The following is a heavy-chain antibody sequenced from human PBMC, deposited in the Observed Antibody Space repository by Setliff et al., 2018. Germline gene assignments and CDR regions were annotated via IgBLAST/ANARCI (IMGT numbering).Heavy chain of an antibody. CDR3: ARDSPLQFLEWSTEHDAFDI. V-gene: IGHV1-18*01. CDR2: ISAYNGNT. J-gene: IGHJ3*02. D-gene: IGHD3-3*01. CDR1: GYTFTSYG. Sequence: ASVKVSCKASGYTFTSYGISWVRQAPGQGLEWMGWISAYNGNTNYAQKLQGRVTMTTDTSTSTADMELRSLRSDDTAVYYCARDSPLQFLEWSTEHDAFDIWGQGTMVTVSS.